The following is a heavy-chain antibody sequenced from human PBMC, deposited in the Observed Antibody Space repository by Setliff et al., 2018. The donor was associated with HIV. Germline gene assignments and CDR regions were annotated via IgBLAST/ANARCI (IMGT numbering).Heavy chain of an antibody. CDR1: GASIGRRSDC. D-gene: IGHD1-20*01. Sequence: SETLSLTCTVSGASIGRRSDCWGWIRQPPGKGLEWIGSFYYSWNTYYNPSLKSRVTISVDTSKNQFSLKLSSVTAADTAVYYCVKDRTYMAFDIWGQGTMVTVSS. V-gene: IGHV4-39*02. CDR2: FYYSWNT. CDR3: VKDRTYMAFDI. J-gene: IGHJ3*02.